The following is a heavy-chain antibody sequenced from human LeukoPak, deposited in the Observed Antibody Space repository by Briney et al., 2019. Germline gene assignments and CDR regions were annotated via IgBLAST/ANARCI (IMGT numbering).Heavy chain of an antibody. Sequence: GGSLGLSCAASGFTVSSNYMSWVRQAPGKGLEWVSVIYSGGSTYYADSVKGRFTISRDNSKNTLYLQMNSLRAEDTAVYYCARCSGRVRFFGFDYWGQGTLVTVSS. CDR3: ARCSGRVRFFGFDY. CDR2: IYSGGST. D-gene: IGHD3-3*01. CDR1: GFTVSSNY. V-gene: IGHV3-53*01. J-gene: IGHJ4*02.